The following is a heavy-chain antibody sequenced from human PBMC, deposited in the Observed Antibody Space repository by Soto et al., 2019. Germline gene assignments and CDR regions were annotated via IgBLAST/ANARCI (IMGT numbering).Heavy chain of an antibody. J-gene: IGHJ4*02. CDR3: ARIHPAAMASDY. V-gene: IGHV4-59*01. Sequence: LETPSLTFTVFGGSISSYYWSWLPQPPGKGLEWIGYIYYSGSTNYNPSLKSRVTISVDTSKNQFSLKLSSVTAADTAVYYCARIHPAAMASDYWGQGTLVTVSS. CDR2: IYYSGST. D-gene: IGHD2-2*01. CDR1: GGSISSYY.